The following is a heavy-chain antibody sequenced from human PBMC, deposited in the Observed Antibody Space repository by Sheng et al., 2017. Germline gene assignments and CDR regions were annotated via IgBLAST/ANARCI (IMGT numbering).Heavy chain of an antibody. V-gene: IGHV4-61*01. D-gene: IGHD3-22*01. CDR1: GVSVSSGSYY. J-gene: IGHJ3*02. CDR3: ASRRADYYERSFDI. Sequence: QVQLQESGPGLVKPSETLSLTCTVSGVSVSSGSYYWSWIRQPPGKGLEWIGYIYYSGSTNYNPSLKSRVTISVDTSKNQFSLKLSSVTAADTAVYYCASRRADYYERSFDIVGPRDNGHRLF. CDR2: IYYSGST.